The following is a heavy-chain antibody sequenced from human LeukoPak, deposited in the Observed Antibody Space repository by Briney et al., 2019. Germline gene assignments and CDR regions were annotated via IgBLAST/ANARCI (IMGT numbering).Heavy chain of an antibody. V-gene: IGHV3-49*04. D-gene: IGHD2-2*01. CDR2: IRSKAYGCTT. CDR1: GFTFGDYA. J-gene: IGHJ3*02. Sequence: RPGGSLRLSCTASGFTFGDYAMSWVRQAPGKGLEWVGFIRSKAYGCTTEYAASVKGRFTISRDDSKSIAYLQMNSLKTEDTAVYYCTRDQGYCSSTSCPHDAFDIWGQGTMVTVSS. CDR3: TRDQGYCSSTSCPHDAFDI.